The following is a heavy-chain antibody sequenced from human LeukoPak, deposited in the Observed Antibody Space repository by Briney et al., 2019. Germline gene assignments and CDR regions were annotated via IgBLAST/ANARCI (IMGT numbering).Heavy chain of an antibody. CDR1: GFTLSSYA. CDR3: ARDALEVVAATRGELLEAEDYYYGMDV. CDR2: ISYDGSNK. D-gene: IGHD2-15*01. Sequence: GGSLRLSCAASGFTLSSYAIHWVRQAPGKGLEWVAVISYDGSNKYCADSVKGRFTVSRDNSKNTLYLQMNSLRAEDTAVYYCARDALEVVAATRGELLEAEDYYYGMDVWGKGTTVTVSS. V-gene: IGHV3-30*04. J-gene: IGHJ6*04.